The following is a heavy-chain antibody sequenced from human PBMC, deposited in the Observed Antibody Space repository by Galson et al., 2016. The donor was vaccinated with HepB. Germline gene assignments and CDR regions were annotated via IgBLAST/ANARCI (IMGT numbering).Heavy chain of an antibody. D-gene: IGHD1/OR15-1a*01. CDR2: LSWNGDNR. V-gene: IGHV3-9*01. J-gene: IGHJ4*02. Sequence: SLRLSCAASGLTFDDYAMHWVRQVPGKGLEWVSGLSWNGDNRAYADSVKGRVTISRDNDNNSLYLQMNSLRPEDTALYYCVKQQQAHLGRGDAFDIWGQGTLVTVSS. CDR3: VKQQQAHLGRGDAFDI. CDR1: GLTFDDYA.